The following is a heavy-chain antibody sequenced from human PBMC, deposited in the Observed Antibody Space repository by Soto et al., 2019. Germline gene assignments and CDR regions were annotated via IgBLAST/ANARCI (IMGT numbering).Heavy chain of an antibody. J-gene: IGHJ6*03. D-gene: IGHD2-2*01. CDR1: GGTFSSYT. CDR2: IIPILGIA. V-gene: IGHV1-69*02. CDR3: ARRQKEYCSSTSCYGYSYXYYYMDV. Sequence: SVKVSCKASGGTFSSYTISWVRQAPGQGLEWMGRIIPILGIANYAQKFQGRVTITADKSTSTAYMELSSLRSEDTAVYYCARRQKEYCSSTSCYGYSYXYYYMDVWGKGTTVTVSS.